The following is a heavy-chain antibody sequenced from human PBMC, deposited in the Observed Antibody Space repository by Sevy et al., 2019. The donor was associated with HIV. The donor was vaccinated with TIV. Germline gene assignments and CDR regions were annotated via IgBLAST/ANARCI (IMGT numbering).Heavy chain of an antibody. V-gene: IGHV3-23*01. Sequence: GGSVRLSCAASGFTFSKYSMNWVRQPPGKGLEWVSTLSFGCGEINHADSVKGRFTISRDNSKNSLYLQMNNLRAEDTAVYYCAREGCTKPHDYWGQGTLVTVSS. J-gene: IGHJ4*02. D-gene: IGHD2-8*01. CDR3: AREGCTKPHDY. CDR2: LSFGCGEI. CDR1: GFTFSKYS.